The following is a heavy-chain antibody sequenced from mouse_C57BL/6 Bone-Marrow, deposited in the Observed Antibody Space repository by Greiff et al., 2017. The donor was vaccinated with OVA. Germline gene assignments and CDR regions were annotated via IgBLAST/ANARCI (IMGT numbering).Heavy chain of an antibody. J-gene: IGHJ2*01. Sequence: EVKLQESGPGLVKPSQSLSLTCSVTGYSITSGYYWNWIRQFPGNKLEWMGYISYDGSNNYNPSLKNRISITRDTSKNQLFLKLNSVTTEDTATDYCARDHYDYDGYFDYWGQGTTLTVSS. V-gene: IGHV3-6*01. CDR1: GYSITSGYY. CDR2: ISYDGSN. D-gene: IGHD2-4*01. CDR3: ARDHYDYDGYFDY.